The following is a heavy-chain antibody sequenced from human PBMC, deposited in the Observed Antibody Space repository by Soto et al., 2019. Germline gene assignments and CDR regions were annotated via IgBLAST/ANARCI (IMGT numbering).Heavy chain of an antibody. CDR2: ISAYNGNT. D-gene: IGHD3-10*01. CDR1: GYTFTSYG. J-gene: IGHJ6*02. V-gene: IGHV1-18*01. CDR3: ASYYYGSGSYYSSDLYCYYGMDV. Sequence: QVQLVQSGAEVKKPGASVKVSCKASGYTFTSYGISWVRQAPGQGLEWMGWISAYNGNTNYAQKLQGRVTMTTDTSTSTAYMELRSLRSDDTAVYYCASYYYGSGSYYSSDLYCYYGMDVWGQGTTVTVSS.